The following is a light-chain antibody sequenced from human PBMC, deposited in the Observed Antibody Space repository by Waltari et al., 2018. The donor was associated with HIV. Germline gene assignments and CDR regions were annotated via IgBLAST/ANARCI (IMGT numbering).Light chain of an antibody. Sequence: QSALTQPRSVSGSPGQSVTISCTGTRSDVGGYNYVSCYQHHPGQAPTLIIYDVTKRPSGVPDCFSGSKSGNTASLTISGLQADDEADYYCCSYAGSPWVFGGGTKLTVL. CDR3: CSYAGSPWV. J-gene: IGLJ2*01. CDR2: DVT. V-gene: IGLV2-11*01. CDR1: RSDVGGYNY.